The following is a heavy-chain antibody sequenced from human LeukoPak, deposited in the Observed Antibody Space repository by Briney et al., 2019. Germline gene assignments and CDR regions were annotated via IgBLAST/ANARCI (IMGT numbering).Heavy chain of an antibody. J-gene: IGHJ4*02. CDR1: GFTFSKYT. CDR2: IYGGGSGST. D-gene: IGHD1-14*01. Sequence: GGSLRLSCVASGFTFSKYTMSWVRQAPEKGLEWVSGIYGGGSGSTFYAESVKGRFTISRDNSKNTLYLQMNSLRDEDTAIYYCAKDFTPDGIWDIDYWGRGTLITVSS. CDR3: AKDFTPDGIWDIDY. V-gene: IGHV3-23*01.